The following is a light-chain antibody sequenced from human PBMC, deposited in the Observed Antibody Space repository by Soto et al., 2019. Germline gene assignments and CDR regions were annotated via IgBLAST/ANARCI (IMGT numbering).Light chain of an antibody. CDR1: SSDVGSYNL. Sequence: QSALTQPASVSGSPGQSITISCTGTSSDVGSYNLVSWYQQHPGKAPKLMIYEGSKRPSGVSNRFSGSRSGNTASLTISGLLAEDEADYYCSSYAGSRTYVFGTGTKLIVL. J-gene: IGLJ1*01. V-gene: IGLV2-23*01. CDR3: SSYAGSRTYV. CDR2: EGS.